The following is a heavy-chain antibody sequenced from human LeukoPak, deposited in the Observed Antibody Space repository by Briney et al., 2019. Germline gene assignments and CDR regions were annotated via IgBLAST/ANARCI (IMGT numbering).Heavy chain of an antibody. CDR1: GFTFSSYE. Sequence: QPGGSLRLSCAASGFTFSSYEMNWVRQAPGKGLEWVSYISSSGSTINYADSVKGRFTISRDNAKNSLYLQMNSLRAEDTAVYYCAREPRMVVHFDYWGQGTLVTVSS. J-gene: IGHJ4*02. V-gene: IGHV3-48*03. CDR3: AREPRMVVHFDY. CDR2: ISSSGSTI. D-gene: IGHD2-15*01.